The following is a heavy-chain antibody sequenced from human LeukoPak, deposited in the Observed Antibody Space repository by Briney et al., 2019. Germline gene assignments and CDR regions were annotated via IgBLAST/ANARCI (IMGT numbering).Heavy chain of an antibody. CDR3: ARHIAENYFDY. D-gene: IGHD2-21*01. CDR2: IYHSGST. V-gene: IGHV4-4*02. J-gene: IGHJ4*02. Sequence: QVQLQESGPGLVKPSGTLSLTCAVSGGSISSSNWWSWVRQPPGKGLEWIGEIYHSGSTNYNPSLKSRVTISLDTSKSQFSLKLTSVTAADTANYYCARHIAENYFDYWGQGTLVAVSS. CDR1: GGSISSSNW.